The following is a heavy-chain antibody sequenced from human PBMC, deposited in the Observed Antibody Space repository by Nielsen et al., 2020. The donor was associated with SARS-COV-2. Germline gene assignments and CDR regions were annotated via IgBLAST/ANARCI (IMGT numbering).Heavy chain of an antibody. CDR1: GYTFTSYG. Sequence: SVKVSCKASGYTFTSYGISWVRQAPGQGLEWMGGIIPIFGTANYAQKFQGRVTITADESTSTAYMELSSLRSEDTAVYYCASCGEYSYGSYYYYGMDVWGQGTTVTVSS. CDR3: ASCGEYSYGSYYYYGMDV. V-gene: IGHV1-69*13. CDR2: IIPIFGTA. D-gene: IGHD5-18*01. J-gene: IGHJ6*02.